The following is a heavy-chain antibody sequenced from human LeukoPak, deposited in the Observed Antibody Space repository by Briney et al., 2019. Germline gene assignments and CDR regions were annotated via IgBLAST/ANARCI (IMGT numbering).Heavy chain of an antibody. V-gene: IGHV3-48*02. J-gene: IGHJ4*02. CDR2: ITSSSSSI. D-gene: IGHD3-16*01. CDR3: ARDQDYAFDY. CDR1: GFTFSSYG. Sequence: GGSLRLSCAASGFTFSSYGMHWVRQAPGKGLEWASYITSSSSSIYYADSVRGRFTISRDNAKNSLYLQMNSLRDEDTAVYYCARDQDYAFDYWGQGSLVTVSS.